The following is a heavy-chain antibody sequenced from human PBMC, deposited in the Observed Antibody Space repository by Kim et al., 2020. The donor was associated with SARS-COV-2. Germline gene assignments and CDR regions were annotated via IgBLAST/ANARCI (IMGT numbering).Heavy chain of an antibody. D-gene: IGHD3-10*01. CDR2: I. V-gene: IGHV3-11*04. J-gene: IGHJ4*02. CDR3: ARGWFGQVGDY. Sequence: IYYATSGRGRSTRSRDNARNSVYLHMNSLRVDDTAVYYCARGWFGQVGDYWGQGTRVTVSS.